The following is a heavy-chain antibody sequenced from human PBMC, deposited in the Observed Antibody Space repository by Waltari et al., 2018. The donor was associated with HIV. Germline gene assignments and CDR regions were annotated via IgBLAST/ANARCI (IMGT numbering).Heavy chain of an antibody. CDR1: GFIVSSNY. D-gene: IGHD2-15*01. J-gene: IGHJ6*02. CDR3: ARQGIGYGMDV. Sequence: EVQLVESGGGLIQPGGSLRLSCAASGFIVSSNYMTWVRQAPGKGLEWVSVIYGGGSTYYADSVEGRFTISRDNSKNTLYLQMNSLRAEDTAVYYCARQGIGYGMDVWGQGTTVTVSS. V-gene: IGHV3-53*01. CDR2: IYGGGST.